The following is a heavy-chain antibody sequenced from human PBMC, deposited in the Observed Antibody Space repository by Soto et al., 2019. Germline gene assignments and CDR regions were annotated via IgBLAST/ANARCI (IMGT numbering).Heavy chain of an antibody. J-gene: IGHJ5*02. CDR3: ARGLANHNWFDP. V-gene: IGHV4-30-2*01. CDR2: IYHSGST. Sequence: PSETLSLTCAVSGGSISSGGYSWGWIRQPPGKGLEWIGYIYHSGSTYYNPSLKSRVTISVDRSKNQFSLKLSSVTAADTAVYYCARGLANHNWFDPRGQGTLVTVSS. CDR1: GGSISSGGYS.